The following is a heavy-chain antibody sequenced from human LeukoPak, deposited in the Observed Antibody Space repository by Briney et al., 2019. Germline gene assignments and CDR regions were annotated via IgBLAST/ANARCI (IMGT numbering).Heavy chain of an antibody. V-gene: IGHV4-59*01. D-gene: IGHD3-9*01. CDR1: GGSISSYY. CDR2: IYYSGST. Sequence: SETLSLTCTVSGGSISSYYWSWIRQPPGKGLEWIGYIYYSGSTNYNPSLKSRVTISVDTSKNQFSLKLSSVTAADTAVYYCARTTYYDILTGYYNLAFDIWDQGTMVTVSS. CDR3: ARTTYYDILTGYYNLAFDI. J-gene: IGHJ3*02.